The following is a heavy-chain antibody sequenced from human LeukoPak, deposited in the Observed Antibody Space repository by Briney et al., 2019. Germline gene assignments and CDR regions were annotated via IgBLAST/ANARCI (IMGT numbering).Heavy chain of an antibody. V-gene: IGHV3-21*01. J-gene: IGHJ2*01. CDR2: ISSRSSYI. CDR1: GFTFSSYT. CDR3: ARDAYCSTTSCKEYFDL. Sequence: PGGSLRLSCAASGFTFSSYTMNWVRQAPGKGPEWVSSISSRSSYIYYADSVKGRFTISRDNAKNSLYLQMNSLRAEDTAVYYCARDAYCSTTSCKEYFDLWGRGTLVTVSS. D-gene: IGHD2-2*01.